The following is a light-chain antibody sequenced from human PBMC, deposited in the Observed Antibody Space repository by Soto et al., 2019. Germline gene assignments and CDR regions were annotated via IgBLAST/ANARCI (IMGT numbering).Light chain of an antibody. Sequence: QTVVTQEPSFSVSPGGTVTLTCGLTSGSVSGSYYPSWYQQTPGQAPRTLIYNTNTRSSGVPDRFSGSILGNKAALTITGAQADDGADYYCALYVSSAILFGGGTKVTVL. CDR3: ALYVSSAIL. CDR1: SGSVSGSYY. J-gene: IGLJ3*02. V-gene: IGLV8-61*01. CDR2: NTN.